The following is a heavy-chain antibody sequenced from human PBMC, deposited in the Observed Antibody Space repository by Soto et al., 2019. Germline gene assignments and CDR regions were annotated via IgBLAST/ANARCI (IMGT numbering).Heavy chain of an antibody. CDR3: ARDSGGNYDTDYYYYYYMDV. J-gene: IGHJ6*03. V-gene: IGHV4-31*03. CDR2: IYYSGST. Sequence: SETLSLTCTVSGGSISSGGYYWSWIRQHPGKGLEWIGYIYYSGSTYYNPSLKSRVTISVDTSKNQFSLKLSSVTAADTAVYYCARDSGGNYDTDYYYYYYMDVWGKGTTVTVSS. CDR1: GGSISSGGYY. D-gene: IGHD3-9*01.